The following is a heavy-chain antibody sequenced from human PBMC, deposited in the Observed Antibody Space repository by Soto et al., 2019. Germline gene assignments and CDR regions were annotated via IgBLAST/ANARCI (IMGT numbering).Heavy chain of an antibody. J-gene: IGHJ6*03. V-gene: IGHV3-48*01. CDR3: AGCVTPPGVVPAAIRYYYYMDV. Sequence: GGSLRLSCAASGFTFSSYSMNWVRQAPGKGLEWVSYISSSSSTIYYADSVKGRFTISRDNAKNSLYLQMNSLRAEDTAVYYCAGCVTPPGVVPAAIRYYYYMDVWGKGTTVTVSS. CDR2: ISSSSSTI. CDR1: GFTFSSYS. D-gene: IGHD2-2*01.